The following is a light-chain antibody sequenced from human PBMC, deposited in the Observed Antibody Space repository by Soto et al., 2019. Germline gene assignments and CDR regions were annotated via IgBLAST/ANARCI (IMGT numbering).Light chain of an antibody. CDR2: KAS. Sequence: DIQMTQSPSTLSASVGDRVTITCRASQSISSWLAWYQQKPGKAPKLLIYKASSLETGVPSRFSGSGSGTEFTLTISSLQPDDFAIYYCQQYGSSSPWTFGQGTKVEVK. CDR1: QSISSW. CDR3: QQYGSSSPWT. J-gene: IGKJ1*01. V-gene: IGKV1-5*03.